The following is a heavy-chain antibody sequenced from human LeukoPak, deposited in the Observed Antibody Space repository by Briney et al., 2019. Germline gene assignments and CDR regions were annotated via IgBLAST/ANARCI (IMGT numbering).Heavy chain of an antibody. J-gene: IGHJ3*02. Sequence: SETLSLTCTVSGGSISSSSYYGGWIRQPPGKGLGWIVSIYYSGSTYYNPSLKSRVTISVDTSKNQFSLKLSSVTAADTAVYYCARRAGYCSSTSCYAGAFDIWGQGTMVTVSS. CDR2: IYYSGST. CDR3: ARRAGYCSSTSCYAGAFDI. D-gene: IGHD2-2*01. CDR1: GGSISSSSYY. V-gene: IGHV4-39*01.